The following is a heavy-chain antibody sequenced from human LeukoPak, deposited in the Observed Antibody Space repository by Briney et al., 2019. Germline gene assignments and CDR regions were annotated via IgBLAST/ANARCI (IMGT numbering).Heavy chain of an antibody. CDR1: GFTFSPYT. CDR2: ITSSASYI. Sequence: PGGSLRLSCAASGFTFSPYTFTWVRQAPGKGLEWVSSITSSASYIYYADSVKGRFTISRDNAKNSLFLQMKSLRAEDTAVYYCARGSSNVAARNNWFDPWGQGTLVTVSS. J-gene: IGHJ5*02. V-gene: IGHV3-21*01. CDR3: ARGSSNVAARNNWFDP. D-gene: IGHD6-6*01.